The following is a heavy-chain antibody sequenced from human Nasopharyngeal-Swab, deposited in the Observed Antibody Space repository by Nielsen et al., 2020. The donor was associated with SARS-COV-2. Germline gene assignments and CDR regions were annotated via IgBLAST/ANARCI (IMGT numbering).Heavy chain of an antibody. V-gene: IGHV4-38-2*02. D-gene: IGHD3-9*01. Sequence: SETLSLTCTVSGCSIRSDSYWGWIRQPPGKGLEWIGYMYHSGTTYYNPSLKSRVTISRDTSKNQLSLTLTSVTAADTGVYYCARDVTGYLQCDSWGRGSLVTVSS. J-gene: IGHJ4*02. CDR3: ARDVTGYLQCDS. CDR1: GCSIRSDSY. CDR2: MYHSGTT.